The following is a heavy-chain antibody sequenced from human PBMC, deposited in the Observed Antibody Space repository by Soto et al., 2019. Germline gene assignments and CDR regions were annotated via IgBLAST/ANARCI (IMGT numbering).Heavy chain of an antibody. V-gene: IGHV1-69*13. J-gene: IGHJ6*02. CDR1: GGTFSSYA. Sequence: GTSVKVSCKDSGGTFSSYAISWVRQAPGQGLEWMGGIIPIFGTANYAQKFQGRVTITADESTSTAYMELSSLRSEDTAVYYCARSRRGKSIAAVSGMDVWGQGATVTVSS. D-gene: IGHD6-6*01. CDR2: IIPIFGTA. CDR3: ARSRRGKSIAAVSGMDV.